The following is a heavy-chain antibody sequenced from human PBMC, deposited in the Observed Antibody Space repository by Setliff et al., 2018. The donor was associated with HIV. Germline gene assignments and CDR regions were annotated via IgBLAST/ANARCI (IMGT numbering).Heavy chain of an antibody. V-gene: IGHV4-61*02. D-gene: IGHD1-26*01. CDR1: GGSISSGSYY. Sequence: SSETLSLTCTVSGGSISSGSYYWTWIRQPAGKGLEWIGRIYTSGSTNYNPSLKSRVAISLDTSKSQFSLNLNSATAADTAVYYCARESGSYPYRVLQHWGQGTLVTVSS. CDR3: ARESGSYPYRVLQH. J-gene: IGHJ1*01. CDR2: IYTSGST.